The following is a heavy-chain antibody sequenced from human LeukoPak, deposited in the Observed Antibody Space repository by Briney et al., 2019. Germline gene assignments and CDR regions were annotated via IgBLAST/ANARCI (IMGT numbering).Heavy chain of an antibody. CDR2: IGASGDST. J-gene: IGHJ4*02. CDR1: GFTFSSYA. Sequence: GGSLRLSCAASGFTFSSYAMSWVRQAPGKGLEWVSAIGASGDSTYYADSVKGRFTISRDNSKNTLYLQMNSLRAEDTAVYYCAKDGTGGYYYLDYWGQGTLVTVSS. D-gene: IGHD3-22*01. V-gene: IGHV3-23*01. CDR3: AKDGTGGYYYLDY.